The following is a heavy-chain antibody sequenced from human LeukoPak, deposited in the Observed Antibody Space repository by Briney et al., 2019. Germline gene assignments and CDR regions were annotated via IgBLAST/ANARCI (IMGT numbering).Heavy chain of an antibody. CDR2: IIPIFGTA. V-gene: IGHV1-69*13. D-gene: IGHD6-6*01. Sequence: SVQVSCKASGGTFSSYGISWVRQAPGQGLEWMGGIIPIFGTANYAQKFQGRVTITADESTSTAYMELSSLRSEDTAVYYCARLDEYSSSSRYYGMDVWGQGTTDTVSS. CDR1: GGTFSSYG. CDR3: ARLDEYSSSSRYYGMDV. J-gene: IGHJ6*02.